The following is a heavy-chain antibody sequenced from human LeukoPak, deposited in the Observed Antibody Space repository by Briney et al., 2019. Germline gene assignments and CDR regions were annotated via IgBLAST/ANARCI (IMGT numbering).Heavy chain of an antibody. J-gene: IGHJ4*02. Sequence: GGSLRLSCEASGFAFGSYAMHWVRQAPGRGLEWVAVISHDGDNTNSGESVRGRFTLSRDNLKDTLYLQMNSLRAEDTAVYYCAKGDDYVWGSYRYFDYWGQGTLVTVSS. CDR3: AKGDDYVWGSYRYFDY. CDR1: GFAFGSYA. D-gene: IGHD3-16*02. V-gene: IGHV3-30-3*01. CDR2: ISHDGDNT.